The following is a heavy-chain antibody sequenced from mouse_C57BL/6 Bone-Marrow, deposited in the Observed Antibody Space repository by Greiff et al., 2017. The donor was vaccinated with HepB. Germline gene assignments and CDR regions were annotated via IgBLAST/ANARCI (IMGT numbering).Heavy chain of an antibody. CDR1: GYTFTDYN. V-gene: IGHV1-18*01. CDR2: INPNNGGT. J-gene: IGHJ3*01. Sequence: VQLQQSGPELVKPGASVKIPCKASGYTFTDYNMDWVKQSHGKSLEWIGDINPNNGGTIYNQKFKGKATLTVDKSSSTAYMELRSLTSEDTAVYYCARAMTAQATPFAYWGQGTLVTVSA. D-gene: IGHD3-2*02. CDR3: ARAMTAQATPFAY.